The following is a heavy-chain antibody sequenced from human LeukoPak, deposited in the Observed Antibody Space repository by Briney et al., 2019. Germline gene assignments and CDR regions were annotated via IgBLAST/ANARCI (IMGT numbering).Heavy chain of an antibody. CDR1: GFTFADYA. J-gene: IGHJ4*02. Sequence: GGSLRLSCAASGFTFADYAFHWVRQPPGKGLEWVSGISWNNINIYYTDSVKGRFTISRDNAKNSLYLQMNSLRAEDTALYHCARNDGDMNYWGRGTLVTVSS. V-gene: IGHV3-9*01. D-gene: IGHD2-15*01. CDR2: ISWNNINI. CDR3: ARNDGDMNY.